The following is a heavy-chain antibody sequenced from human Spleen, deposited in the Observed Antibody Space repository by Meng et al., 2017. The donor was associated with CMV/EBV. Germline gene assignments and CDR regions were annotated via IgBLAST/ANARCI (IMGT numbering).Heavy chain of an antibody. CDR2: IYYSGST. CDR1: GGSVSSYY. V-gene: IGHV4-59*02. Sequence: SETLSLTCTVSGGSVSSYYWSWIRQPPGKGLEWIGYIYYSGSTNYNPSLKSRVTISVDTSKNQFSLKLSSVTAAGTAVYYCARVGYDSSGYYFSSYYFDYWGQGTLVTVSS. CDR3: ARVGYDSSGYYFSSYYFDY. D-gene: IGHD3-22*01. J-gene: IGHJ4*02.